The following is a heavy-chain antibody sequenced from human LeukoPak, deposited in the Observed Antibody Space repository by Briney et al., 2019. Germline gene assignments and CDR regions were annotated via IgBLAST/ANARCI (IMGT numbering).Heavy chain of an antibody. CDR1: GGSISSSSYY. D-gene: IGHD3-10*01. V-gene: IGHV4-39*01. Sequence: SETLSLTCTVSGGSISSSSYYWGWIRQPPGKGLEWIGSINYSGSTYYNPSLKSRVTISVDTSKNQFSLKLSSVTAADTAVYYCARQALVLLWFGELPAHFDYWGQGTLVTVSS. CDR2: INYSGST. J-gene: IGHJ4*02. CDR3: ARQALVLLWFGELPAHFDY.